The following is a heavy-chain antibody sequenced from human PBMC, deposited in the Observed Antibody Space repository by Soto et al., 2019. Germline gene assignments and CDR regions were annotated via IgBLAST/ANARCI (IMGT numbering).Heavy chain of an antibody. CDR2: IIPIFGTA. CDR1: GGTFSSYA. CDR3: ARAYCSSTSCYPSDAFDI. J-gene: IGHJ3*02. D-gene: IGHD2-2*01. Sequence: QVQLVQSGAEVKKPGSSVKVSCKASGGTFSSYAISWVRQAPGQGLEWMGGIIPIFGTANYAQKFQGRVTSTADESTSTAYMELSSLRSEDTAVYYCARAYCSSTSCYPSDAFDIWGQGTMVTVSS. V-gene: IGHV1-69*01.